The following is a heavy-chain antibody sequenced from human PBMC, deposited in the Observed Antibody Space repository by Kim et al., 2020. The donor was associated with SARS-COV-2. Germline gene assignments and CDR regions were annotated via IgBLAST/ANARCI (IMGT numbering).Heavy chain of an antibody. CDR2: ILWNDDE. J-gene: IGHJ4*02. V-gene: IGHV2-5*01. Sequence: SGPTLVNPTQTLTLTCTFSGFSLTTTGVGVGWIRQPPGKALEWLALILWNDDERYSPSLKSRLTITKDTSNNQVVLTMTNMDPVDTATYYCAQRVRSSYFHCWGPGTLVTVS. CDR1: GFSLTTTGVG. CDR3: AQRVRSSYFHC.